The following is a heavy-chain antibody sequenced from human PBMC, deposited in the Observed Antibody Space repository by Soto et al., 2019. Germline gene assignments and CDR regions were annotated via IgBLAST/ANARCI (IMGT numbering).Heavy chain of an antibody. CDR3: GRGEGWFDP. CDR2: IYYSGST. Sequence: PSETLSLTCTVSAGSISSYYWSCIRHPPGKGLEWIGYIYYSGSTNYNPSLKSRVTISVDTSKNQFSLKLSSVTAADTSVYYCGRGEGWFDPWGQRDLVTVSS. J-gene: IGHJ5*02. V-gene: IGHV4-59*01. CDR1: AGSISSYY.